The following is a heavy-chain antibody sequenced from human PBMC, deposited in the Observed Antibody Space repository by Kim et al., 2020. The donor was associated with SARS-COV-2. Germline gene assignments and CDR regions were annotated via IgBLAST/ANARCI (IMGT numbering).Heavy chain of an antibody. D-gene: IGHD1-26*01. CDR1: GFTFSGSA. Sequence: GGSLRLSCAASGFTFSGSAMHWVRQASGKGLEWVGRIRSKANSYATVYAASVKGRFTISRDDSKNTAYMQMNSLKTEDTGIYYCTSAIVGTEPGVYWGQGALVTVSS. CDR3: TSAIVGTEPGVY. V-gene: IGHV3-73*01. J-gene: IGHJ4*02. CDR2: IRSKANSYAT.